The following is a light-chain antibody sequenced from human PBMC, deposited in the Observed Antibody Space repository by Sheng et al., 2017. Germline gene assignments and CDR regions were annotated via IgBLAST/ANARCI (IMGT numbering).Light chain of an antibody. Sequence: QSELTQPPSVSGAPGQRVTISCTGSSSNIGAGYDVHWYQQLPGAAPKLLIYGNNNRPSGVPDRFSGSKSGTSASLAITGLQADDEADYYCQSHDSSLSGSVFGGGTKLTVL. CDR3: QSHDSSLSGSV. V-gene: IGLV1-40*01. J-gene: IGLJ3*02. CDR2: GNN. CDR1: SSNIGAGYD.